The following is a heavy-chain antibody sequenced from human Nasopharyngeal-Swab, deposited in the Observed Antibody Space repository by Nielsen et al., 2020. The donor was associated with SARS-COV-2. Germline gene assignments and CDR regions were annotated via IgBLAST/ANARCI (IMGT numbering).Heavy chain of an antibody. CDR1: GFAFSSYA. CDR2: FSGSSGKT. CDR3: AKVGELLLTDWYFDL. Sequence: GESLKISCAASGFAFSSYAMSWVRQTPGKGLEWVSSFSGSSGKTYYADYVKGRFTISRDTSKNTLYLQMNSLRADDTAVYYCAKVGELLLTDWYFDLWGRGTLVTVSS. V-gene: IGHV3-23*01. D-gene: IGHD2-2*01. J-gene: IGHJ2*01.